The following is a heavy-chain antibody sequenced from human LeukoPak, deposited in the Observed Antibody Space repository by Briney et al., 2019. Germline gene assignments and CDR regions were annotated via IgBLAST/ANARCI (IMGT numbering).Heavy chain of an antibody. CDR2: IFPGDSDT. Sequence: GGALKISCKGSGYSFTSYWIGWAGQMPGKGLEGMGIIFPGDSDTRYSPSFQGQVTISADKSISTAYLQWSSLKASDTAMYYCARTELWFGELSNWFDPWGQGTLVTVSS. J-gene: IGHJ5*02. D-gene: IGHD3-10*01. CDR1: GYSFTSYW. V-gene: IGHV5-51*01. CDR3: ARTELWFGELSNWFDP.